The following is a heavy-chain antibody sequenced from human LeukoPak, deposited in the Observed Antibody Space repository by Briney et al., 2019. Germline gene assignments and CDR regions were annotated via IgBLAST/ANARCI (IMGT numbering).Heavy chain of an antibody. CDR3: SRWWRLHKLLKSYYYYDMYG. CDR2: INHSGST. J-gene: IGHJ6*03. CDR1: GGSFSGYY. Sequence: PSETLSLTCAVYGGSFSGYYCSWIRQPPGKGREWIGEINHSGSTNYNPSLKSRVTISVDTSKNQFSLKLSSVTAADEAVTSCSRWWRLHKLLKSYYYYDMYGRGKVTTVSSSS. V-gene: IGHV4-34*01. D-gene: IGHD2-21*01.